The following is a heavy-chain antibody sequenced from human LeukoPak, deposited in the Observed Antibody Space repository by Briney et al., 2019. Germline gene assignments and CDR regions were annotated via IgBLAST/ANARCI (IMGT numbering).Heavy chain of an antibody. V-gene: IGHV4-30-2*03. CDR1: GGSLGSGNYC. D-gene: IGHD1-26*01. CDR3: ATRSGSSYYF. J-gene: IGHJ4*02. CDR2: IYHSGST. Sequence: SETLSLTCVVSGGSLGSGNYCWSWIRQPPGKGLEWVGYIYHSGSTYYNPSLKSRVTISADTSKNQFSLKLRSVTAADTAVYYCATRSGSSYYFWGQGTLVTVSS.